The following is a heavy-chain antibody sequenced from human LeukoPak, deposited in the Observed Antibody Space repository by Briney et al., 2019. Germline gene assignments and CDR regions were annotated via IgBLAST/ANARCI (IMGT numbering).Heavy chain of an antibody. Sequence: ASVKVSCKASGCTFSSYGITWVRQAPGQGLEWMGWISVYNGDTNYAQKVQSRVTMTTDTSTTTAYMELRSLRPDDTAVYYCARAGTSGWQPFDYWGQGTLVTVSS. D-gene: IGHD6-19*01. CDR2: ISVYNGDT. CDR1: GCTFSSYG. J-gene: IGHJ4*02. CDR3: ARAGTSGWQPFDY. V-gene: IGHV1-18*01.